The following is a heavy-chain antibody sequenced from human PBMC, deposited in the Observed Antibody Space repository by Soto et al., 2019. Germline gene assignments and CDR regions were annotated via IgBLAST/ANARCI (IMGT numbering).Heavy chain of an antibody. CDR2: IWYDGSNK. CDR1: GFTFSIYG. J-gene: IGHJ6*02. CDR3: ARAGYCSSTTCANYYGMDV. D-gene: IGHD2-2*01. Sequence: PGGSLRLSCAASGFTFSIYGMDWVRQAPGKGLEWIGAIWYDGSNKYYADSVKGRFTISRDNSKNTLTLQMNSLRAEDTAVYYCARAGYCSSTTCANYYGMDVWGQGTTVTVSS. V-gene: IGHV3-33*01.